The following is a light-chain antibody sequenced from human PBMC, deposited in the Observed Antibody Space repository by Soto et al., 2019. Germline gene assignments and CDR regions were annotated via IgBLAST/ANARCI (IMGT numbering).Light chain of an antibody. CDR1: QRISNN. CDR3: QQYNEWPGCT. Sequence: EIVMTQSPATLSVSPGERATLSCRASQRISNNLAWYQQKPGQAPRLLIYGVYSRATGVPARFSGSGSGTEFTLTISSLPSEDFAVYYCQQYNEWPGCTFGQGTKLEI. V-gene: IGKV3-15*01. J-gene: IGKJ2*02. CDR2: GVY.